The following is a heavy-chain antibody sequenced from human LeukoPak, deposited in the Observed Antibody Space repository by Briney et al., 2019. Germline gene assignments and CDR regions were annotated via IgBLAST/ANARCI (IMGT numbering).Heavy chain of an antibody. CDR2: INHSGST. J-gene: IGHJ4*02. V-gene: IGHV4-39*07. CDR3: ARGPGAMIVADGYYFDY. D-gene: IGHD3-22*01. Sequence: PSETLSLTCTVSGGSISSSSYYWGWIRQPPGKGLEWIGEINHSGSTNYNPSLKSRVTISVDTSKNQFSLKLSSVTAADTAVYYCARGPGAMIVADGYYFDYWGQGTLVTVSS. CDR1: GGSISSSSYY.